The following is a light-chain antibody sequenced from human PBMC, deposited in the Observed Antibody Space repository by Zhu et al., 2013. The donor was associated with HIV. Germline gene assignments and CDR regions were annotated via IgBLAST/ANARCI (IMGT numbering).Light chain of an antibody. CDR1: SSDVGNYNL. J-gene: IGLJ2*01. CDR3: SSYTSSSTVV. V-gene: IGLV2-14*02. Sequence: QSALTQPASVSGSPGQSITISCTGTSSDVGNYNLVSWYQQHPGKAPKLLIYGVSQRPSWVSDRFSGSKSGNTASLTISGLQPEDEADYYCSSYTSSSTVVFGGGTKLTVL. CDR2: GVS.